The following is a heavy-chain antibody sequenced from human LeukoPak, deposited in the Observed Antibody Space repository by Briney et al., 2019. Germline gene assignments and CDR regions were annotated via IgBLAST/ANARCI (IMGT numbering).Heavy chain of an antibody. J-gene: IGHJ4*02. Sequence: SETLSLTCAVYGGSFSGYYWSWIRQPPGKGLEWIGEINHSGSTNYNPSLKSRVNISVDTSKNQFSLKLSSVTAADTAVYYCARSHCSSTSCYVRYWGQGTLVTVSS. CDR1: GGSFSGYY. V-gene: IGHV4-34*01. D-gene: IGHD2-2*01. CDR3: ARSHCSSTSCYVRY. CDR2: INHSGST.